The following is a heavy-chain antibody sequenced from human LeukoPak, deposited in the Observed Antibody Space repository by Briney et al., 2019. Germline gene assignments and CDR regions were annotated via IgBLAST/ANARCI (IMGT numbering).Heavy chain of an antibody. V-gene: IGHV5-51*01. J-gene: IGHJ4*02. CDR2: IYPGDSDT. CDR3: ARHVVRGLVSFGESDY. Sequence: GESLKISCKGSGYSFTNYWSAWVRQMPGKGLEWMGIIYPGDSDTKYSPSFQGQVTISADRSTSTAYLQWSSLKASDTAMYYCARHVVRGLVSFGESDYWGQGALVTVSS. D-gene: IGHD3-10*01. CDR1: GYSFTNYW.